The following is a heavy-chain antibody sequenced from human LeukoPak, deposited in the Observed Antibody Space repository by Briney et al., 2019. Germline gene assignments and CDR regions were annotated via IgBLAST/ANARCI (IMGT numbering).Heavy chain of an antibody. V-gene: IGHV2-5*02. D-gene: IGHD3-10*01. Sequence: SGPTVVNPTQTLTLTCRFSGFSLATSGVGVGWIRQPPGKALEWLALTYWADDNRYSPSLKSRLTLIKDTSRNQVILIMTNMDPVDTATYYCVHNTGGFYGSDRIYYPYYFESWGQGALVTASS. CDR2: TYWADDN. J-gene: IGHJ4*02. CDR3: VHNTGGFYGSDRIYYPYYFES. CDR1: GFSLATSGVG.